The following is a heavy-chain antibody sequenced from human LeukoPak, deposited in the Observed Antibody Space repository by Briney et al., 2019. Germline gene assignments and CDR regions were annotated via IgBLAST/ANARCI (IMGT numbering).Heavy chain of an antibody. Sequence: GGSLRLSCATSGFTFSSYGMHWVRQAPGKGLEWVAVISYDGTNKDYSDSVKGRFTISRDNSKNTLYLQMNSLRPEDTAVYYCAKDEEWELPFDWGQGTLVTVSS. CDR3: AKDEEWELPFD. D-gene: IGHD1-26*01. CDR2: ISYDGTNK. CDR1: GFTFSSYG. V-gene: IGHV3-30*18. J-gene: IGHJ4*02.